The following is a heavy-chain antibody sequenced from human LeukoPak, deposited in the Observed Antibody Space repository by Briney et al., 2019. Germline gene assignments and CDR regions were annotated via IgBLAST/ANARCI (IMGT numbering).Heavy chain of an antibody. V-gene: IGHV3-30*18. CDR2: ISYDGSNT. J-gene: IGHJ4*02. CDR3: AKPYYYGSRSYMDY. D-gene: IGHD3-10*01. Sequence: GRSLRLSCAASGFTFSNYGMHWVRQAPGKGLEWVAVISYDGSNTYYADSVKGRFTISRDNSKNMLYLQMNSLRAEDTAVYYCAKPYYYGSRSYMDYWGQGTLVTVSS. CDR1: GFTFSNYG.